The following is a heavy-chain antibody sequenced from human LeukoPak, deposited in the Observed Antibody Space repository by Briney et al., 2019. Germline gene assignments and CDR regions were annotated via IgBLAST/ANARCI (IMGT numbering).Heavy chain of an antibody. J-gene: IGHJ3*02. CDR1: GFTFSSYS. Sequence: PGGSLRLSCAASGFTFSSYSMNWVRQAPGKGLEWVSYIGSSTNTIYYADSVKGRFTISRDNAKNSLFLQMNSLRDEDTAVYYCARGGYGANDDAFDIWGQGTMVTVSS. CDR2: IGSSTNTI. D-gene: IGHD4-23*01. CDR3: ARGGYGANDDAFDI. V-gene: IGHV3-48*02.